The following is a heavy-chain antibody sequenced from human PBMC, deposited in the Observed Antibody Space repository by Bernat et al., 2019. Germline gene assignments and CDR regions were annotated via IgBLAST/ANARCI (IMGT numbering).Heavy chain of an antibody. Sequence: QVQLVESGGGVVQPGRSLRLSCAASGFTFSSFGMHWVRQAPGKGLEWVAVIWYDGSNKYYADSVKGRFTISRDISKNTLYLQMNSLRAEDTAVYYCERGVGTVTSHYFDYWGQGTLVIVSS. CDR2: IWYDGSNK. CDR1: GFTFSSFG. D-gene: IGHD4-17*01. CDR3: ERGVGTVTSHYFDY. V-gene: IGHV3-33*01. J-gene: IGHJ4*02.